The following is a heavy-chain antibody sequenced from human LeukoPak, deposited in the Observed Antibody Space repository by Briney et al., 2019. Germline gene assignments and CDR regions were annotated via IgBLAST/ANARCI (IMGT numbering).Heavy chain of an antibody. J-gene: IGHJ4*02. CDR2: IDPSDSYT. Sequence: GESLKISCKGSGYSFTSYWISWVRQMSGKGLEWMGRIDPSDSYTNYSPSFQGHVTISADKSISTAYLQWSSLKASDTAMYYCARLEGSSWNFDYWGQGTLVTVSS. CDR1: GYSFTSYW. V-gene: IGHV5-10-1*01. D-gene: IGHD6-13*01. CDR3: ARLEGSSWNFDY.